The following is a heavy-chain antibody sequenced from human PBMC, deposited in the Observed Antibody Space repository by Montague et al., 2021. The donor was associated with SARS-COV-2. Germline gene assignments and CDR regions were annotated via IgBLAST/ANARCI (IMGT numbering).Heavy chain of an antibody. CDR3: ARLGRQQLVRLSGMDV. CDR2: IYYSGST. CDR1: GGSISSSSYY. D-gene: IGHD6-13*01. J-gene: IGHJ6*02. V-gene: IGHV4-39*07. Sequence: SETLSLTCTVSGGSISSSSYYWGWLRQPPGKGLVWIGSIYYSGSTYYNPSLKSRVTISVDTSKNQFSLKLSSVTVADTAVYYCARLGRQQLVRLSGMDVWGQGTTVTVSS.